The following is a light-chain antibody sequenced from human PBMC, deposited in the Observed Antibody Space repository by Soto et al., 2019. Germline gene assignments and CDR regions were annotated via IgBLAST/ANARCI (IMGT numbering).Light chain of an antibody. V-gene: IGLV2-18*02. CDR1: SSDVGSYGR. J-gene: IGLJ2*01. CDR2: EVY. CDR3: SSYTSSTTLL. Sequence: QSALTQSPSVSGSPGQSVTISCTGASSDVGSYGRVSWYQQTPGTAPKLIIYEVYNRPSGVPDRFSGSKSGNTASLTNSGLQAEYEADYYCSSYTSSTTLLFGGGTKLTVL.